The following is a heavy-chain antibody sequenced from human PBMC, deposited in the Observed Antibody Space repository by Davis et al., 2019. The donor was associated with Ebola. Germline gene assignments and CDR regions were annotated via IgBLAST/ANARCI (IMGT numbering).Heavy chain of an antibody. Sequence: AASVKVSCKASGYTFTGYYMHWVRQAPGQGLEWMGWINPNSGGTNYAQKFQGWVTMTRDTSISTAYMELSRLRSDDTAVYYCAAGVLSTYYYGMDVWGQGTTVTASS. CDR1: GYTFTGYY. D-gene: IGHD3-9*01. CDR2: INPNSGGT. J-gene: IGHJ6*02. CDR3: AAGVLSTYYYGMDV. V-gene: IGHV1-2*04.